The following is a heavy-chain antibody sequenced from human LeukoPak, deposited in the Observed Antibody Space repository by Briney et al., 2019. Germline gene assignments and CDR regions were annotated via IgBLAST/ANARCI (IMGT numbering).Heavy chain of an antibody. CDR3: ARVLAGSGNYDY. Sequence: SETLSLTCAVSGYSISSGYYWGWIRQPPGKGLEWIGSIYHTGTTHYNASLRTRVTISVDTSKYQFSLKLTSVTAADTAAYYCARVLAGSGNYDYWGQGTLVTVSS. J-gene: IGHJ4*02. CDR2: IYHTGTT. V-gene: IGHV4-38-2*01. CDR1: GYSISSGYY. D-gene: IGHD3-10*01.